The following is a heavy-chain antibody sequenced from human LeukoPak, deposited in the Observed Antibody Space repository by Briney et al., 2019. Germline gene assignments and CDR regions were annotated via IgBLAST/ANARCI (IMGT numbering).Heavy chain of an antibody. J-gene: IGHJ4*02. CDR2: IAYDGSNK. CDR3: AKDRGDYYDSSGYYPAGFDY. V-gene: IGHV3-30*18. CDR1: GFTFSSYG. D-gene: IGHD3-22*01. Sequence: GGSLRLSCAASGFTFSSYGMHWVRQAPGKGLEWVAVIAYDGSNKYYADSVKGRFTISRDNSKNTLYLQMNSLRAEDTAVYYCAKDRGDYYDSSGYYPAGFDYWGQGTLVTVSS.